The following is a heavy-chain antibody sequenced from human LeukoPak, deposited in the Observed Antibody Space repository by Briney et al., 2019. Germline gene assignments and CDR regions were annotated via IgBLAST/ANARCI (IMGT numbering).Heavy chain of an antibody. CDR3: AKSHTTASGLSTFDY. V-gene: IGHV3-9*01. D-gene: IGHD6-19*01. Sequence: PGRSLRLSCAASGFTFDDYAMHWVRQAPGKGLEWVAGISWNSVGIGYADSVKGRFTISRDNAKNSLYLQMNSLRAEDTALYYCAKSHTTASGLSTFDYWGQGTTVTVSS. CDR2: ISWNSVGI. J-gene: IGHJ4*02. CDR1: GFTFDDYA.